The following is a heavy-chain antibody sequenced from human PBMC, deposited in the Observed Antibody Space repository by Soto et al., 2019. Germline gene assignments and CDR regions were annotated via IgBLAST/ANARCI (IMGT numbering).Heavy chain of an antibody. D-gene: IGHD2-21*02. CDR3: ARQMTSQFDY. CDR2: INPTDSYA. CDR1: GYSFRSFR. Sequence: PVESLKIACEGSGYSFRSFRVKWVRQIPGKGLEWMGRINPTDSYAEYSPSFQGHVTISIDKSVNTAYLQWSSLKASDTAVYYCARQMTSQFDYWGQGTLVTVSS. V-gene: IGHV5-10-1*01. J-gene: IGHJ4*02.